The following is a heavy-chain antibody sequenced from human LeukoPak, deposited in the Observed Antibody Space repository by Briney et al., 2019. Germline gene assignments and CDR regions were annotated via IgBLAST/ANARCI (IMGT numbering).Heavy chain of an antibody. V-gene: IGHV3-21*01. Sequence: GGPLRLSCAASGFTFSSYSMNWVRQAPGKGLEWVSSISSSSSYVYYADSVKGRFTISRDNAKNSLYLQMNSLRAEDTAVYYCARDSSLYYDFWSGYYTGDAFDIWGQGTMVTVSS. J-gene: IGHJ3*02. CDR1: GFTFSSYS. CDR3: ARDSSLYYDFWSGYYTGDAFDI. D-gene: IGHD3-3*01. CDR2: ISSSSSYV.